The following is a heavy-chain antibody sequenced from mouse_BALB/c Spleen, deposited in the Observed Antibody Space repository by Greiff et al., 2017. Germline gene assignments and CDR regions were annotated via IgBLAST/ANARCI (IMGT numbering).Heavy chain of an antibody. CDR2: INPSTGYT. D-gene: IGHD1-1*01. CDR1: GYTFTSYW. CDR3: ARSRDYYAYYFDY. Sequence: VMLVESGAELAKPGASVKMSCKASGYTFTSYWMHWVKQRPGQGLEWIGYINPSTGYTEYNQKFKDKATLTADKSSSTAYMQLSSLTSEDSAVYYCARSRDYYAYYFDYWGQGTTLTVSS. J-gene: IGHJ2*01. V-gene: IGHV1-7*01.